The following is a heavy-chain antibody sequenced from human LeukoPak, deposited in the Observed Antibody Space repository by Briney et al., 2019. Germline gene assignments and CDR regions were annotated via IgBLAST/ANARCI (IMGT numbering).Heavy chain of an antibody. CDR2: ISAYNGNT. D-gene: IGHD3-22*01. V-gene: IGHV1-18*01. CDR1: GYTFTSYG. Sequence: ASVKVSCKASGYTFTSYGISWVRQAPGQGLEWMGWISAYNGNTNYAQKLQGRVTMTTDTSTSTAYMELRSLRSDDTAVYYCARGPYSSGYYYTVGVFDYWGQGTLVTVSS. J-gene: IGHJ4*02. CDR3: ARGPYSSGYYYTVGVFDY.